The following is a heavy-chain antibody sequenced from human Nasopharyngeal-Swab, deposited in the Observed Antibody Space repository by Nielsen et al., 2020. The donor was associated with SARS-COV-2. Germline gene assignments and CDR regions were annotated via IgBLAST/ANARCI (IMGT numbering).Heavy chain of an antibody. CDR1: GFTFSSYW. CDR3: AKDAPYYDFWSGYYYWYFDL. D-gene: IGHD3-3*01. Sequence: GGSLRLSCAASGFTFSSYWMSWVRQAPGKGLEWVANIKQDGSEKYYVDSVKGRFTISRDNAKNSLYLQMNSLRAEDTALYYCAKDAPYYDFWSGYYYWYFDLWGRGTLVTVSS. CDR2: IKQDGSEK. J-gene: IGHJ2*01. V-gene: IGHV3-7*03.